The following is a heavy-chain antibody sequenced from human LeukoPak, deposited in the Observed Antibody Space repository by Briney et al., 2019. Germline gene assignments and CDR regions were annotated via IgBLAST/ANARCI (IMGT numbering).Heavy chain of an antibody. CDR2: ISYDGSDK. D-gene: IGHD5-24*01. CDR3: ARAKRRDGYSDGSFDY. V-gene: IGHV3-30-3*01. CDR1: GFTFSSSA. Sequence: GGSLRLSCVAPGFTFSSSAMHWVRQAPGKGLEWVTVISYDGSDKYYADSVKGRFTVSRDNSKNTLYLQMNSLRAEDTAVYYCARAKRRDGYSDGSFDYWGRGTLITVSS. J-gene: IGHJ4*02.